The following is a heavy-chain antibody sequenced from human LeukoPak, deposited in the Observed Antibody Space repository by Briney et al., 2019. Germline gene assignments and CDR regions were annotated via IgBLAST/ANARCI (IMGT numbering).Heavy chain of an antibody. CDR2: INPSGVST. V-gene: IGHV1-46*01. Sequence: ASVKVSCKATGYTFTRYSMHWVRQAPGQGLEWMGIINPSGVSTSYAQKFQGRVTMTRDMSSNTVYMELSRLRSEDTAVYYCARVAPSSSSSYDYWGQGTLVTVSS. CDR3: ARVAPSSSSSYDY. J-gene: IGHJ4*02. CDR1: GYTFTRYS. D-gene: IGHD6-13*01.